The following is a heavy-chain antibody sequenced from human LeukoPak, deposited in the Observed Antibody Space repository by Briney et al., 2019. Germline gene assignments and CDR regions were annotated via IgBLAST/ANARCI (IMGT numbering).Heavy chain of an antibody. CDR3: ARVGEDCAGTRCQRQFDY. Sequence: GGSLRLSCAASGFTFSSYAMSWVRQAPGKGLEWVSGISGSGGRGGNTYYADSVKGRFTISRDNAKNSLFLQMSSLRVDDTALYYCARVGEDCAGTRCQRQFDYWGQGALVTVSS. CDR1: GFTFSSYA. J-gene: IGHJ4*02. V-gene: IGHV3-23*01. CDR2: ISGSGGRGGNT. D-gene: IGHD2-2*01.